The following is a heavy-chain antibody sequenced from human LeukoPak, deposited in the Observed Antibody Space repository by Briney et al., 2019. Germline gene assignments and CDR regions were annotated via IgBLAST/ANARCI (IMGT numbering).Heavy chain of an antibody. CDR1: GFTFSNYW. CDR3: ARDTGYNTFDY. CDR2: IKEDGSAK. D-gene: IGHD5-24*01. J-gene: IGHJ4*02. Sequence: GGSLRLSCAASGFTFSNYWMSWVRQAPGKGLEWVANIKEDGSAKYYVDSVKGRFTISRDNAKNSQYLQMNSLRAEDTAVYYCARDTGYNTFDYWGQGTLVTVSS. V-gene: IGHV3-7*05.